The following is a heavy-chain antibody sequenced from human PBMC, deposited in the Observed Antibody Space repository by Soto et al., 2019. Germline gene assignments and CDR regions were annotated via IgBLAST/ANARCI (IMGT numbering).Heavy chain of an antibody. CDR1: GYTFTSYG. V-gene: IGHV1-18*01. CDR3: ARARRIMITFGGVIVIPGPYGMDV. CDR2: ISAYNGNT. D-gene: IGHD3-16*02. J-gene: IGHJ6*02. Sequence: QVQLVQSGAEVKKPGASVKVSCKASGYTFTSYGISWVRQAPGQGLEWMGWISAYNGNTNYAQKLQGRVTMTTDTSTSTAYRELRSLRSDDTAVYYCARARRIMITFGGVIVIPGPYGMDVWGQGTTVTVSS.